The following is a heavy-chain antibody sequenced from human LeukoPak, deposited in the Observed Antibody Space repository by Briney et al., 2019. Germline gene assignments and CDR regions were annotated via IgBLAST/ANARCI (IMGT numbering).Heavy chain of an antibody. CDR3: ARETQEIAVAGTLDY. D-gene: IGHD6-19*01. CDR1: GGTFSSYA. V-gene: IGHV1-69*06. J-gene: IGHJ4*02. CDR2: IIPIFGTA. Sequence: SVKVSCMASGGTFSSYAISWVRQAPGQGLEWMGGIIPIFGTANYAQKLQGRVTITADKSTSTAYMELSSLRSEDTAVYYCARETQEIAVAGTLDYWGQGTLVTVSS.